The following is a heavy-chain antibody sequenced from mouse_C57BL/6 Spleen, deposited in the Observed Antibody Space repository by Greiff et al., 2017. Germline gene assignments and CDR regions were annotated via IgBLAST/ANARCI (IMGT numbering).Heavy chain of an antibody. D-gene: IGHD2-3*01. J-gene: IGHJ3*01. CDR2: IYPRDGST. V-gene: IGHV1-78*01. CDR1: GYTFTDHT. CDR3: AREGIYDGYYVWFAD. Sequence: QVQLQQSDAELVKPGASVKISCKVSGYTFTDHTIHWMKQRPEQGLEWIGYIYPRDGSTKYNEKFKGKATLTADKSSSTAYMQLISLTSEDSAVYFCAREGIYDGYYVWFADWGQGTLVTVSA.